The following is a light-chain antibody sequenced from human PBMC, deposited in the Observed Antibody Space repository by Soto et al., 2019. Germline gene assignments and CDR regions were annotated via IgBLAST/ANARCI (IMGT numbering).Light chain of an antibody. CDR2: DVS. V-gene: IGLV2-14*01. CDR1: SSDIGNYNY. J-gene: IGLJ1*01. CDR3: SSYTSSSTYV. Sequence: QSVLTQPASVSGSPGQSITISCTGTSSDIGNYNYVSWYQQDPGKAPKLMIYDVSNRPSGVSNRFSGSKSGITASLTISGLQAEDEADYYCSSYTSSSTYVFGTGTQLTVL.